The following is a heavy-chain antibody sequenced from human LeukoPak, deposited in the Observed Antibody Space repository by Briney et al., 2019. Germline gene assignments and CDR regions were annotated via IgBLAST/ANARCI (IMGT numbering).Heavy chain of an antibody. J-gene: IGHJ4*02. CDR3: AKDLGSSWYRFDY. Sequence: GGSLRLSCAGSGXTFSNYAMSWVRQAPGKGLEWVSAISGSGGSTYYADSVKGRFTISRDTSKNTLYVQMNSLRAEDTAVYYCAKDLGSSWYRFDYWGQGTLVTVSS. CDR1: GXTFSNYA. CDR2: ISGSGGST. V-gene: IGHV3-23*01. D-gene: IGHD6-13*01.